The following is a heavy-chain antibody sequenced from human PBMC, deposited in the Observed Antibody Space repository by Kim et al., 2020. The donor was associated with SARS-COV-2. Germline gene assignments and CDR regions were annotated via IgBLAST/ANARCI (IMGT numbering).Heavy chain of an antibody. V-gene: IGHV1-18*04. D-gene: IGHD3-16*01. CDR2: IFGDNDSA. J-gene: IGHJ4*02. CDR3: ARWGSGESCHDY. Sequence: ASVKVSCKASGYTFTDYGVSWVRQVPGRGLQWMGWIFGDNDSANYAQNFQTRITMTTDTSTTTVYMELRNLRHDDTAVYYCARWGSGESCHDYWGQGTPVTVSS. CDR1: GYTFTDYG.